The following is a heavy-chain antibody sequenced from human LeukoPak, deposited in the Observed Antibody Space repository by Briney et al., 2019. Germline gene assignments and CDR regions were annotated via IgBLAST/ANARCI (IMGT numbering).Heavy chain of an antibody. CDR2: ISSSSSYI. V-gene: IGHV3-21*01. Sequence: GGSLRLSCAASGFTFSSHSMNWVRQAPGKGLEWVSSISSSSSYIYYADSVKGRFTISRDNAKNSLYLQMNSLRAEDTAVYYCARTLRKGNWFDPWGQGTLVTVSS. J-gene: IGHJ5*02. CDR3: ARTLRKGNWFDP. CDR1: GFTFSSHS. D-gene: IGHD4-17*01.